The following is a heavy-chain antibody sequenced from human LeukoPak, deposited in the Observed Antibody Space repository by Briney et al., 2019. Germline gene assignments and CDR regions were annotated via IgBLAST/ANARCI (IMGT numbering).Heavy chain of an antibody. J-gene: IGHJ6*02. CDR1: GGSISGSDYY. CDR3: ARDEGSSWYPGGYYYYGMDV. D-gene: IGHD6-13*01. V-gene: IGHV4-39*07. CDR2: IYYSGNT. Sequence: SETLSLTCTVSGGSISGSDYYWTWIRQPPGKGLEWIASIYYSGNTLYNPSLKSRVTMSVDTSKNQFSLKLSSVTAADTAVYYCARDEGSSWYPGGYYYYGMDVWGQGTTVTVSS.